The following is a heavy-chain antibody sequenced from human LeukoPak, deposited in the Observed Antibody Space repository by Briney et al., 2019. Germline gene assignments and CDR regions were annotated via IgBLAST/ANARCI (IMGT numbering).Heavy chain of an antibody. D-gene: IGHD3-3*01. CDR1: GYSISSGYY. Sequence: SGTLSLTCTVSGYSISSGYYWGWIRQPPGKGLEWIGEINHSGSTNYNPSLKSRVTISVDTSKNQFSLKVRYVTAADTAVYYCARGLNDSWTGENYWGQGTLVTVSS. J-gene: IGHJ4*02. V-gene: IGHV4-38-2*02. CDR2: INHSGST. CDR3: ARGLNDSWTGENY.